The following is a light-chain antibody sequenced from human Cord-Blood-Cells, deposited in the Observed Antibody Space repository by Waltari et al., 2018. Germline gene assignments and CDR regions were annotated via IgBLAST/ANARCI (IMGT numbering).Light chain of an antibody. CDR1: SSDVGGYNY. CDR2: DVS. V-gene: IGLV2-11*01. J-gene: IGLJ1*01. Sequence: QSALTQPRSVSGSPGQSVTIACTGTSSDVGGYNYVSWYQQHPGKAPKLMIYDVSKLPSGVPDRFSGSKSGTPASPTISRLHAEDAADYYCCSYAGSYTCVVGTGTKVTVL. CDR3: CSYAGSYTCV.